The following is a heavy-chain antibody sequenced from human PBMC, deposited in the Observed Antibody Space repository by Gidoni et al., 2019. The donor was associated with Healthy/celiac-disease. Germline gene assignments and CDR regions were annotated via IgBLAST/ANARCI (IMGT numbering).Heavy chain of an antibody. J-gene: IGHJ4*02. CDR2: ISWNSGSI. CDR3: AKDIVPYGYSGSYFNY. D-gene: IGHD1-26*01. V-gene: IGHV3-9*01. Sequence: EVQLVESGGGLVQPGRSLRISCAASGFTFDDYAMHWVRQAPGKGLEWVSGISWNSGSIGYADSVKGRFTISRDNAKNSLYLQMNSLRAEDTALYYCAKDIVPYGYSGSYFNYWGQGTLVTVSS. CDR1: GFTFDDYA.